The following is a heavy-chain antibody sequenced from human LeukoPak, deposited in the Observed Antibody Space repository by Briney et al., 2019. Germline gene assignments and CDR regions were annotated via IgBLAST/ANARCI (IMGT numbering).Heavy chain of an antibody. CDR2: INHSGST. J-gene: IGHJ3*02. Sequence: NASETLSLTCAVYGGSFSGYYWSWIRQPPGKGLEWIGEINHSGSTNYNPSLKSRVTISVDTSKNQFSLKLSSVTAADTAVYYCARSSSSWYKRAFDIWGQGTMVTVSS. CDR3: ARSSSSWYKRAFDI. D-gene: IGHD6-13*01. V-gene: IGHV4-34*01. CDR1: GGSFSGYY.